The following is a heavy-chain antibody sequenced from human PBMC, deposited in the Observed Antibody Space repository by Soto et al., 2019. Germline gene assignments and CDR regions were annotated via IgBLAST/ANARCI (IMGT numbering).Heavy chain of an antibody. CDR2: ISYDGSNK. D-gene: IGHD2-2*01. CDR3: AKDQGLGYCSSTSCPPFDY. J-gene: IGHJ4*02. Sequence: GGSLRLSFAASGFTFSIYGMHWVRQAPGKGLEWVAVISYDGSNKYYADSVKGRFTISRDNSKNTLYLQMNSLRAEDTAVYYSAKDQGLGYCSSTSCPPFDYWGQGTLVTVSS. CDR1: GFTFSIYG. V-gene: IGHV3-30*18.